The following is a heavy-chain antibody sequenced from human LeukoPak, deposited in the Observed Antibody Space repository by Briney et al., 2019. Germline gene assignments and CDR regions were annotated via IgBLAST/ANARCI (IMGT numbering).Heavy chain of an antibody. CDR1: GGSISSSSYY. CDR2: IYYSGST. V-gene: IGHV4-39*07. CDR3: ARGQNDAFDY. J-gene: IGHJ4*02. Sequence: SETLSLTCTVSGGSISSSSYYWGWIRQPPGKGLEWIGSIYYSGSTYYNPSLKSRVTISVDTSKNQFSLKLSSVTAADTAVYYCARGQNDAFDYWGQGTLVTVSS. D-gene: IGHD1-1*01.